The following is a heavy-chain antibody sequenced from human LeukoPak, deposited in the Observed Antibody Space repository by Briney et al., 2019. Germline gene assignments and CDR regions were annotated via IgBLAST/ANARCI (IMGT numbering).Heavy chain of an antibody. J-gene: IGHJ4*02. D-gene: IGHD3-10*01. Sequence: SETLSLTCTVSGGSITSSSYYWSWIRQPPGKGLEWIGYIYYSGTTSYNPSLKTRVTISIDTSKNQFSLKLSSVTAADTAVYYCARVLRPMASQYYFDYWGQGTLVTVSS. CDR2: IYYSGTT. CDR3: ARVLRPMASQYYFDY. V-gene: IGHV4-61*01. CDR1: GGSITSSSYY.